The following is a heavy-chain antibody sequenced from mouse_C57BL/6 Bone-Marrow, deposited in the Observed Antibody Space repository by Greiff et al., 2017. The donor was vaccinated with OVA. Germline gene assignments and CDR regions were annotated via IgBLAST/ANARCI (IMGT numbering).Heavy chain of an antibody. V-gene: IGHV14-2*01. Sequence: VQLQQPGAELVKPGASVKLSCTASGFNITDYYMHWVKQRTEQGLEWIGRIDPEDGETKYAPKFQGKATITADTSSNTAYLQLSSLTSEDTAVYYCASGGYWYFDVWGTGTTVTVSS. J-gene: IGHJ1*03. CDR3: ASGGYWYFDV. CDR1: GFNITDYY. CDR2: IDPEDGET.